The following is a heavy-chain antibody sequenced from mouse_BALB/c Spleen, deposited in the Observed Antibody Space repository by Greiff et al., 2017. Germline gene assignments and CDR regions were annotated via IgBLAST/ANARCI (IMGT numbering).Heavy chain of an antibody. CDR3: TRLPFYYCDY. V-gene: IGHV6-6*02. Sequence: EVKVEESGGGLVQPGGSMKLSCVASGFTFSNYWMNWVRQSPEKGLEWVAEIRLKSNNYATHYAESVKGRFTISRDDSKSSVYLQMNNLRAEDTGIYYCTRLPFYYCDYWGQGTTLTVSS. CDR2: IRLKSNNYAT. J-gene: IGHJ2*01. D-gene: IGHD5-5*01. CDR1: GFTFSNYW.